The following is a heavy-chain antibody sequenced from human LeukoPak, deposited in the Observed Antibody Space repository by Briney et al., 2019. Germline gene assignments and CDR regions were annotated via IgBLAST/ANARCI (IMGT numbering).Heavy chain of an antibody. V-gene: IGHV3-11*01. CDR3: ARASISSGWYDRAYYYYGMDV. Sequence: GGSLRLSCAASGFTFSDYYMSWIRQAPGKGLEWVSYISSSGSTIYYADSVKGRFTISRDNAKNSLYLQMNSLRAEDTAVYYCARASISSGWYDRAYYYYGMDVWGQGTTVTVSS. CDR1: GFTFSDYY. J-gene: IGHJ6*02. CDR2: ISSSGSTI. D-gene: IGHD6-19*01.